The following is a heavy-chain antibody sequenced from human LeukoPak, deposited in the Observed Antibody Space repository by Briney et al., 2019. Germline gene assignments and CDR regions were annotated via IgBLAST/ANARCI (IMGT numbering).Heavy chain of an antibody. D-gene: IGHD3-10*01. CDR1: GYTFTSYG. Sequence: ASVKVPCKASGYTFTSYGISWVRQAPGQGLEWMGWISAYNGNTNYAQKLQGRVTMTTDTSTSTAYMELRSLRSDDTAVYYCARGLLWFGEPPFDYWGQGTLVTVSS. J-gene: IGHJ4*02. CDR2: ISAYNGNT. CDR3: ARGLLWFGEPPFDY. V-gene: IGHV1-18*01.